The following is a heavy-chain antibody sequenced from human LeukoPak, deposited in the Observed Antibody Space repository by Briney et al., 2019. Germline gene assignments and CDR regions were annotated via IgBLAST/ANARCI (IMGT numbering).Heavy chain of an antibody. V-gene: IGHV3-48*03. CDR3: AELGITMIGGV. Sequence: GGSLRLSCAASGFTFSSYEMNWVRQAPGKGLEWVSHISTSGSTIYYANSVKGRFTISRDNAKNSLYLQMNSLRAEDTAVYYCAELGITMIGGVWGKGTTVTIFS. J-gene: IGHJ6*04. CDR2: ISTSGSTI. D-gene: IGHD3-10*02. CDR1: GFTFSSYE.